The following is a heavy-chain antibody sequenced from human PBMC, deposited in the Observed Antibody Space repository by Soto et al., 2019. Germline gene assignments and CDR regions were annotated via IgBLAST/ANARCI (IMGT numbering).Heavy chain of an antibody. CDR3: ARDPLIAAAGNGLNWFDP. V-gene: IGHV1-18*04. Sequence: GASVKVSCKASGYTFTSYGISWVRQAPGQGLEWMGWISAYNGNTNYAQKLQGRVTMTTDTSTSTAYMELRSLRSDDTAVYYCARDPLIAAAGNGLNWFDPWGQGTLVTVSS. J-gene: IGHJ5*02. D-gene: IGHD6-13*01. CDR2: ISAYNGNT. CDR1: GYTFTSYG.